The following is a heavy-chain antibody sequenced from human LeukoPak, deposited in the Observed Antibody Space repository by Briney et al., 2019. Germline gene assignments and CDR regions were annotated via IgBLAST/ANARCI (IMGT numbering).Heavy chain of an antibody. D-gene: IGHD5-12*01. V-gene: IGHV3-9*01. CDR2: ISWNSGSI. CDR1: GFTFDDYA. CDR3: AKDTWDGYSGSPFDY. J-gene: IGHJ4*02. Sequence: PGRSLRLSCAASGFTFDDYAMHWVRQAPGKGLEWVSGISWNSGSIGYADSVKGRFTISRDNAKNSLYLQMNSLRAEDTALYYCAKDTWDGYSGSPFDYWGQGTLVTVSS.